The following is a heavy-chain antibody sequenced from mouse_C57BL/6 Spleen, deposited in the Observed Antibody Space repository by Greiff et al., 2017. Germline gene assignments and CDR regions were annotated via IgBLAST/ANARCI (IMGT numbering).Heavy chain of an antibody. CDR2: ISSGGSYT. D-gene: IGHD1-1*02. CDR1: GFTFSSYG. J-gene: IGHJ4*01. V-gene: IGHV5-6*02. CDR3: ARRGGDGYAMDY. Sequence: EVKLMESGGDLVKPGGSLKLSCAASGFTFSSYGMSWVRQTPDKRLEWVATISSGGSYTYYPDSVKGRFTISRDNAKNTLYLQMSSLKSEDTAMYYCARRGGDGYAMDYWGQGTSVTVSS.